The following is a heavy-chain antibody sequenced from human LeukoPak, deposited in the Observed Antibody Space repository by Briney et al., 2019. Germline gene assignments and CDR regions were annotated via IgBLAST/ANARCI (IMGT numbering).Heavy chain of an antibody. D-gene: IGHD6-13*01. CDR1: GFTFSNYG. Sequence: GGSLRLSCGASGFTFSNYGMSWVRQAPGKGLEWVSAISGSGGSTYYADSVKGRFTISRDNSKNTLYLQMNSLRAEDTAVYYCAKDSGLAAAGIRWGQGTLVTVSS. CDR3: AKDSGLAAAGIR. J-gene: IGHJ4*02. V-gene: IGHV3-23*01. CDR2: ISGSGGST.